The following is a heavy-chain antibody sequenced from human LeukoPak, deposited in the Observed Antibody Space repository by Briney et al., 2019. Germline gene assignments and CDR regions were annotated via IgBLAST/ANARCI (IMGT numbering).Heavy chain of an antibody. V-gene: IGHV4-4*09. CDR3: ARHYYDSSGYYYRNYFDY. CDR2: IYTSGST. D-gene: IGHD3-22*01. J-gene: IGHJ4*02. CDR1: GGSISSYY. Sequence: SETLSLTCTVSGGSISSYYWSWIRQPPGKGLEWIGYIYTSGSTNYNPSLKSRVTISVDTSKNQFSLKLSSVTAADTAVYYCARHYYDSSGYYYRNYFDYWGQGTLVTVSS.